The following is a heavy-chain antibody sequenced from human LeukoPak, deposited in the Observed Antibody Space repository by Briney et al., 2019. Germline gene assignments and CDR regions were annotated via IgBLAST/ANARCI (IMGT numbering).Heavy chain of an antibody. D-gene: IGHD3-22*01. Sequence: PSETLSLTCTVSGGSISSGGYYWRWLRQHPGTGLEWIGYIYYSGSTYYNPSLKSRVTISVDTSKNQFSLKLSSVTAADTAVYYCARDSNYDSSGYYYVYFDYWGQGTLVTVSS. CDR2: IYYSGST. CDR3: ARDSNYDSSGYYYVYFDY. V-gene: IGHV4-31*03. CDR1: GGSISSGGYY. J-gene: IGHJ4*02.